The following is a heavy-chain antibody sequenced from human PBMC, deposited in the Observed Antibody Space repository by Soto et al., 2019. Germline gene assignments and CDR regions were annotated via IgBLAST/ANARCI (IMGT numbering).Heavy chain of an antibody. J-gene: IGHJ6*02. CDR2: IFSSGSYM. Sequence: EVQLVESGGGLVKPGGSLRLSCAASGFTFNTYSLSWVRQAPGKGLAWISSIFSSGSYMEYADSVKGRFTISRDNAKNSLYLQMNSLRAEDTAVYYCARLDYGMDVWGQGTTVTVSS. CDR3: ARLDYGMDV. CDR1: GFTFNTYS. V-gene: IGHV3-21*02.